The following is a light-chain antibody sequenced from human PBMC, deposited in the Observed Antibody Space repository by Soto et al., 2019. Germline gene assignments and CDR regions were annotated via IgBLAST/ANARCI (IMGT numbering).Light chain of an antibody. CDR3: QQYYSWPRT. Sequence: EIVLTQSPGTLPLPPGERATISCRASQRVSSNVAWYQQKPGQAPRLLIYGASTRATGIPARFSGSGSGTEFTLTISSLQSEDCAVYYCQQYYSWPRTFGQGTRLEF. V-gene: IGKV3-15*01. J-gene: IGKJ5*01. CDR1: QRVSSN. CDR2: GAS.